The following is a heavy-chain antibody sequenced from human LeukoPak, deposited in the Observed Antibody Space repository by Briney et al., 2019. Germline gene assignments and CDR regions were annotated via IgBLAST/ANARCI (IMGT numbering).Heavy chain of an antibody. CDR3: VRSLGYCSGTSCYGHFDY. J-gene: IGHJ4*02. V-gene: IGHV5-51*01. Sequence: GESLKISCKRSAYSFTNYWIGWVRQMPGKGLEWMGIIYPGDSDTRYSPSFQGQVIISADKSISIAYLQWSSLKASDTAMYYCVRSLGYCSGTSCYGHFDYWGQGSLVTVSS. D-gene: IGHD2-15*01. CDR2: IYPGDSDT. CDR1: AYSFTNYW.